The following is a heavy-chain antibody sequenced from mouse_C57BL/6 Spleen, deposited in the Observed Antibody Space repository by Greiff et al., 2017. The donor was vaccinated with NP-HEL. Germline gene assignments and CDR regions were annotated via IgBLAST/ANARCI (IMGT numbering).Heavy chain of an antibody. CDR3: ARYYSNSYWYFDV. CDR1: GYTFTSYW. CDR2: IHPNSGST. V-gene: IGHV1-64*01. J-gene: IGHJ1*03. Sequence: VQLQQSGAELVKPGASVKLSCKASGYTFTSYWMHWVKQRPGQGLEWIGMIHPNSGSTNYNEKFKSKATLTVDKSSSTAYMQLSSLTSEDSAVYYCARYYSNSYWYFDVWGTGTTVTVSS. D-gene: IGHD2-5*01.